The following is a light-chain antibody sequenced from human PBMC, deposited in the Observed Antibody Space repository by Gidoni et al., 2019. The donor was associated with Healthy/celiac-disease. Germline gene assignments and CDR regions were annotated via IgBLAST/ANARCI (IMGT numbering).Light chain of an antibody. Sequence: DIVMTQSPLSLSVTPGEPASISCRSSQSLLHSNGYNYLDWYLQKPGQSPQLLIYLGSNRASGVPDRFSGSGSGTDFTLKISRVEAEDVGVYYCMQALQTPWTFGQXTKVEIK. V-gene: IGKV2-28*01. CDR2: LGS. J-gene: IGKJ1*01. CDR1: QSLLHSNGYNY. CDR3: MQALQTPWT.